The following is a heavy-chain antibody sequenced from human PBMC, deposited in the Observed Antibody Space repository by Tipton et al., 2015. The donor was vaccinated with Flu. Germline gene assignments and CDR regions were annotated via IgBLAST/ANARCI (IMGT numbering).Heavy chain of an antibody. J-gene: IGHJ2*01. Sequence: SLRLSCAASGLTVSGSYMNWVRQAPGKGLEWVSVIYTGGTTYYADSVKGRFTISRDNSKNTLYLHMNSLRAEDTAVYYCARHSAFPWYFGLWGRGTLVTVSS. CDR3: ARHSAFPWYFGL. CDR1: GLTVSGSY. V-gene: IGHV3-53*01. D-gene: IGHD6-13*01. CDR2: IYTGGTT.